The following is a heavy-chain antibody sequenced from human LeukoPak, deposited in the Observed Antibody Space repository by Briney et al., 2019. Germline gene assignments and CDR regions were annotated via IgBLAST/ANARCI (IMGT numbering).Heavy chain of an antibody. Sequence: GGSLRLSCAASGFTFSSYWMSWVRQAPGKGLEWVANIKQDGSEKYYVDSVKGRFTISRDNAKNSLYLQMNSLRAEDTAVYYCARGMTTVVTSLRYWGQGTLVTVSS. CDR2: IKQDGSEK. CDR1: GFTFSSYW. CDR3: ARGMTTVVTSLRY. J-gene: IGHJ4*02. D-gene: IGHD4-23*01. V-gene: IGHV3-7*01.